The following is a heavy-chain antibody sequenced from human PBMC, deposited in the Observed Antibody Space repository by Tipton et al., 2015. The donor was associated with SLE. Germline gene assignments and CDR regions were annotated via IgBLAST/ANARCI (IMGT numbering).Heavy chain of an antibody. Sequence: TLSLTCTVSGGSISNYYWSWIRPPAGKGLEWIGHIYFSGNTNYNPSLKSRVSMSVDTSKNQFSLKLTSVTAADTAVYYCARTLLPAARGAFDLWGPGTMVTVSS. CDR2: IYFSGNT. D-gene: IGHD2-2*01. CDR1: GGSISNYY. CDR3: ARTLLPAARGAFDL. J-gene: IGHJ3*01. V-gene: IGHV4-4*07.